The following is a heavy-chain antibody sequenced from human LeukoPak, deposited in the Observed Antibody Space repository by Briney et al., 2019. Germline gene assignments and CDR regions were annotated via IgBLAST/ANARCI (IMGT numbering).Heavy chain of an antibody. CDR3: ERNPLLTTIYDF. Sequence: ASVKVSCKASGYTFISYAIHWVRQAPGKSLEWMGWINAGNGDTKYSQKFQGRVTVTRDTSASTAYMELSSLRSEDTAVYYCERNPLLTTIYDFWGQGTLITVSS. V-gene: IGHV1-3*01. CDR1: GYTFISYA. J-gene: IGHJ4*02. CDR2: INAGNGDT. D-gene: IGHD3-3*01.